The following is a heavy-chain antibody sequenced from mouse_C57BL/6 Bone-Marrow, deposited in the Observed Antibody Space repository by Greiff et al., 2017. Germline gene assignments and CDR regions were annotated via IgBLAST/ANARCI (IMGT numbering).Heavy chain of an antibody. CDR2: ISSGGSYT. V-gene: IGHV5-6*02. CDR1: GFTFSSYG. D-gene: IGHD2-4*01. J-gene: IGHJ4*01. CDR3: ARRAYYDYDEAMDY. Sequence: EVKLMESGGDLVKPGGSLKLSCAASGFTFSSYGMSWVRQTPDKRLEWVATISSGGSYTYYPASVKGRFTISRDNAKNTLYLQMSSLKSDVTAMYYCARRAYYDYDEAMDYWGQGASGTVSS.